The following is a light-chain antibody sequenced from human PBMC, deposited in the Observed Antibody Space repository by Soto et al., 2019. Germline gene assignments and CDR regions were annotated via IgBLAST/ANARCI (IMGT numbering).Light chain of an antibody. CDR1: TGIRTD. V-gene: IGKV1-6*01. Sequence: AIQLTQSPSSLSASVGDRVTITCRASTGIRTDLSWYQQKPGKVPKVLIYAATSLHSGVPSRFSGSGSGTDFTLTISSLLPEDFATYYCLQDYNYPWTFGQGTKVDIK. J-gene: IGKJ1*01. CDR2: AAT. CDR3: LQDYNYPWT.